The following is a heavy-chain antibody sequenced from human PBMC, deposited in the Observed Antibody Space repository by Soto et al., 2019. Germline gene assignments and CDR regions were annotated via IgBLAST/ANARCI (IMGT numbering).Heavy chain of an antibody. V-gene: IGHV3-23*01. D-gene: IGHD5-18*01. CDR1: GFTFSSYA. Sequence: GGSLRLSCAASGFTFSSYAMSWVRQAPGKGLEWVSVISGGGGSTYYADSVKGRFTISRDNSKNTLYLQTNSLRAEDTAVYYCAKERGYNYGYDAMDVWGQGTTVTVSS. CDR2: ISGGGGST. CDR3: AKERGYNYGYDAMDV. J-gene: IGHJ6*02.